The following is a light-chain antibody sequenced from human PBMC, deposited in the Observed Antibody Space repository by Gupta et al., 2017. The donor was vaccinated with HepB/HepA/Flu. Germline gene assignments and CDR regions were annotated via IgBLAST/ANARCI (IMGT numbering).Light chain of an antibody. CDR3: GTWDSSLSAGV. V-gene: IGLV1-51*01. CDR1: SSNIGNSY. Sequence: ISCSGSSSNIGNSYVSWYQQLPGTAPKLLIYDNNKRPSGIPDRFSGSKSGTSATLGITGLQTGDEADYYCGTWDSSLSAGVFGGGTKLTVL. J-gene: IGLJ2*01. CDR2: DNN.